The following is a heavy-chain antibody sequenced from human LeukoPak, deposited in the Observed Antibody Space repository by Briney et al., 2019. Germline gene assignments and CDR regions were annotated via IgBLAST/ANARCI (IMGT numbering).Heavy chain of an antibody. CDR1: GFTFSSYS. Sequence: MTGGSLRLSCAASGFTFSSYSMNWVRQAPGKGLEWVSSISSSSSYRYHADSVKGRFAISRDNAKNSLYLQMNSLRAEDTAVYYCGRVVAVSADCSGGRCYIDYWGQGTLVTVSS. V-gene: IGHV3-21*06. D-gene: IGHD2-15*01. CDR2: ISSSSSYR. J-gene: IGHJ4*02. CDR3: GRVVAVSADCSGGRCYIDY.